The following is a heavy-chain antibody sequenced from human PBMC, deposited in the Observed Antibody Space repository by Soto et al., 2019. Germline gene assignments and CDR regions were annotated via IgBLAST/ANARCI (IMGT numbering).Heavy chain of an antibody. CDR2: IIPIVGTV. Sequence: QVQLVQSGAEVKKPGSSVKVSCKASGGTFSNYTISWVRQAPRQGLEWVGGIIPIVGTVISAQKFQGRVTITADKSTTTAYMELSSLRSEDTAVYYCARGRGLYNSGRSQLDYWGQGTLVTVSS. V-gene: IGHV1-69*06. J-gene: IGHJ4*02. D-gene: IGHD3-22*01. CDR1: GGTFSNYT. CDR3: ARGRGLYNSGRSQLDY.